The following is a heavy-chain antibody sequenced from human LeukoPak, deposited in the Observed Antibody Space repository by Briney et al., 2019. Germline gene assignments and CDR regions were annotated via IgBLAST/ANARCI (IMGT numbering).Heavy chain of an antibody. J-gene: IGHJ4*02. V-gene: IGHV3-66*01. CDR1: GLSVSRNY. CDR2: IYSDGST. D-gene: IGHD3-10*01. Sequence: GRSLRLSCAASGLSVSRNYMSWVRQAPGKGLQWVSLIYSDGSTYYADFVKGRFTISRDNSKNTVDLQTTSLRAEDTAVYYCARGTSMVRGVIPFDYWGQGTLVTVSS. CDR3: ARGTSMVRGVIPFDY.